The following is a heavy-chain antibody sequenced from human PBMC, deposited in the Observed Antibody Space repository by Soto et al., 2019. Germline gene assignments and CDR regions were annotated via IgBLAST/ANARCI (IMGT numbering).Heavy chain of an antibody. CDR3: AKSLTDFDY. J-gene: IGHJ4*02. CDR1: GGSISSSSYY. Sequence: SGTLSLTCKVSGGSISSSSYYWGWIRQPPGKGLEWIGSIYYSGSTYYNPSLKSRVTISVDTSKNQFSLKLSSVTAADTAVYYCAKSLTDFDYWGQGTLVTVSS. V-gene: IGHV4-39*01. D-gene: IGHD3-9*01. CDR2: IYYSGST.